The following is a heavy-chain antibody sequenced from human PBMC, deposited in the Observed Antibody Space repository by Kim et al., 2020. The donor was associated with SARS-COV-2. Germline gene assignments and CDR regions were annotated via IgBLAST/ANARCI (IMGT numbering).Heavy chain of an antibody. CDR2: IYYSGST. Sequence: SETLSLTCTVSGGSISSSSYYWGWIRQPPGKGLEWIGSIYYSGSTYYNPSLKSRVTISVDTSKNQFSLKLSSVTAADTAVYYCARRGGRYEGDAFDIWGQGTMVTVSS. CDR1: GGSISSSSYY. V-gene: IGHV4-39*01. J-gene: IGHJ3*02. CDR3: ARRGGRYEGDAFDI. D-gene: IGHD5-12*01.